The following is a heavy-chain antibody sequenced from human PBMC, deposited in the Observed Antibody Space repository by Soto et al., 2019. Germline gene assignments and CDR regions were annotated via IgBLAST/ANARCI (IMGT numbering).Heavy chain of an antibody. J-gene: IGHJ6*02. CDR2: ISAYDGHT. D-gene: IGHD2-15*01. CDR3: ARGQGEYCTGGSCYANYYYSGMDV. V-gene: IGHV1-18*01. CDR1: GYTFTSYG. Sequence: ASVKVSCKASGYTFTSYGITCVRQAPGQGLEWVGWISAYDGHTSSAQKLQDRVTMTTDTSTSTAYMDLRSLKSDDSAVYYCARGQGEYCTGGSCYANYYYSGMDVWGQGTTVTVSS.